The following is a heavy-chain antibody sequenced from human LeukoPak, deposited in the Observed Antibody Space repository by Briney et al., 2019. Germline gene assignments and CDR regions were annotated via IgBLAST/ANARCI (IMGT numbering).Heavy chain of an antibody. CDR3: AREEGTAMANWFDP. CDR1: GGSISSGSYY. V-gene: IGHV4-61*02. D-gene: IGHD5-18*01. J-gene: IGHJ5*02. Sequence: PSETLSLTCTVSGGSISSGSYYWSWIRQPAGKGLEWIGRIYTSGSTNYNPSLKSRVTISVDTSKNQFSLKLSSVTAADTAVYYCAREEGTAMANWFDPWGQGTLVTVSS. CDR2: IYTSGST.